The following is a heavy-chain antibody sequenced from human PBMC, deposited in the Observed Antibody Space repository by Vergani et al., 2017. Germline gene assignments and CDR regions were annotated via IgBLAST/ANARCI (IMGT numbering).Heavy chain of an antibody. CDR3: ARSDFWSGYTPKYYYYYYMDV. D-gene: IGHD3-3*01. V-gene: IGHV3-21*01. CDR2: ISSSSSYI. Sequence: EVQPVESGGGLVKPGGSLRLSCAASGFTFSSYSMNWVRQAPGKGLEWVSSISSSSSYIYYADSVKGRFTISRDNAKNSLYLQMNSLRAEDTAVYYCARSDFWSGYTPKYYYYYYMDVWGKGTTVTVSS. CDR1: GFTFSSYS. J-gene: IGHJ6*03.